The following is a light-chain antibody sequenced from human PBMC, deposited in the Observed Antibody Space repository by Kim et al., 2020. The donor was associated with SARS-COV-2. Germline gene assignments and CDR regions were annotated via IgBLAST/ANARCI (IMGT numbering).Light chain of an antibody. J-gene: IGKJ4*01. CDR1: QSVSSY. CDR2: DAS. Sequence: LSPGERATRSCRASQSVSSYLAWYQQKPGQAPRLLIYDASNRATGIPARFSGSGSGTDFTLTISSLEPEDFAVYYCQQRSNWPPLTFGGVTKVEI. CDR3: QQRSNWPPLT. V-gene: IGKV3-11*01.